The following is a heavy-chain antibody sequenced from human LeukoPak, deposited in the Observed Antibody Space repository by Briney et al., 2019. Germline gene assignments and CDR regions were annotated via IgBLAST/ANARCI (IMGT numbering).Heavy chain of an antibody. Sequence: ASVKVSCKASGYTFTSYGISWVRQAPGQGLEWMGRIIPILGIANYAQKFQGRVTITADKSTSTAYMELSSLRSEDTAVYYCARQPPGYSSSWYWGSAFDIWGQGTMVTVSS. D-gene: IGHD6-13*01. CDR3: ARQPPGYSSSWYWGSAFDI. CDR1: GYTFTSYG. V-gene: IGHV1-69*04. J-gene: IGHJ3*02. CDR2: IIPILGIA.